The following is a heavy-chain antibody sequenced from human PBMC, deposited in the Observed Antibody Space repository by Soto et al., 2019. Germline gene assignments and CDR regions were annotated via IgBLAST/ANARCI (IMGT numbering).Heavy chain of an antibody. D-gene: IGHD6-19*01. CDR1: GDSVSSNSAA. J-gene: IGHJ4*02. CDR2: TYYRSKWYN. V-gene: IGHV6-1*01. Sequence: PSQTLSLTCAISGDSVSSNSAAWNWIRQSPSRGLEWLGRTYYRSKWYNDYAVSVKGRITINPDTSKNQSSLQLNSVTPEDTAVYYCARDARRGGAVAGKATYFDYWGQGTLVTVSS. CDR3: ARDARRGGAVAGKATYFDY.